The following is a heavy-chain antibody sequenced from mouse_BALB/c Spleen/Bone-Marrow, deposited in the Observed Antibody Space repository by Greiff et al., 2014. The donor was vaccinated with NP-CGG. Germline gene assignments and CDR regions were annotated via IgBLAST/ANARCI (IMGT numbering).Heavy chain of an antibody. Sequence: LVESGAELVRPGTSVKVSCKASGYAFTDYLMEWLKQRPGQGLEWIGVTNPGSGSTNYNEKFKDKATLTADKSSSTAYMQLSSLTSDDSAVYFCARYDGYFDYWGQGTILTVSS. D-gene: IGHD2-3*01. V-gene: IGHV1-54*03. CDR1: GYAFTDYL. J-gene: IGHJ2*01. CDR3: ARYDGYFDY. CDR2: TNPGSGST.